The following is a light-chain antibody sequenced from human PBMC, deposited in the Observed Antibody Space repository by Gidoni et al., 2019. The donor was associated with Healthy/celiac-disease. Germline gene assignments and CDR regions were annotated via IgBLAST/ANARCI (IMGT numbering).Light chain of an antibody. V-gene: IGLV3-1*01. CDR3: QAWDSSTVV. CDR2: QDN. Sequence: SYELTQPPSVSVSPGQTASITCSGDKLGDKYACWYQQKSGQSPILAIYQDNKRPSGIPERFSGSNSGNTATLTISGTQAMDEADYYCQAWDSSTVVFGGGTKLTVL. CDR1: KLGDKY. J-gene: IGLJ3*02.